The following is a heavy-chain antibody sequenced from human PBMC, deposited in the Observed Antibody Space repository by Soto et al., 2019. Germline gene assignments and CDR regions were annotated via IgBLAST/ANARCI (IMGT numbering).Heavy chain of an antibody. V-gene: IGHV3-11*01. CDR2: ISSSGSTI. CDR1: GFTFSDYY. Sequence: GSLRLSCAASGFTFSDYYMSWIRQAPGKGLEWVSYISSSGSTIYYADSVKGRFTISRDNAKNSLYLQMNSLRAEDTAVYYCASKGGSGSYYTAYYYYYMDVWGKGTTVTVSS. J-gene: IGHJ6*03. D-gene: IGHD3-10*01. CDR3: ASKGGSGSYYTAYYYYYMDV.